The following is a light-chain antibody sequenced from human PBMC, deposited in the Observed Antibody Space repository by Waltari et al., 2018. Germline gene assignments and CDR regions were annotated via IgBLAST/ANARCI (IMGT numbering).Light chain of an antibody. CDR3: LQHNTDPYT. Sequence: DIQMTQSPSSLSASVGDRVTITGRASKGIRIFLGWYQQRPGKAPQSLLYDASSLRSGAPPRFSGRGSGTHFPLTIRSLQPEDSATYFCLQHNTDPYTFGRGASAEIK. V-gene: IGKV1-17*01. CDR1: KGIRIF. J-gene: IGKJ2*01. CDR2: DAS.